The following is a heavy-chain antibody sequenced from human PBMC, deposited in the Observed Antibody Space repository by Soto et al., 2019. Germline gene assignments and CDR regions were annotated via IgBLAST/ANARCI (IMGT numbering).Heavy chain of an antibody. D-gene: IGHD4-17*01. CDR1: GYTFTSYG. J-gene: IGHJ6*02. Sequence: QVQLVQSGAEVKKPGASVKVSCKASGYTFTSYGISWVRQAPGQGLEWMGWISAYNGNTNYAQKLQGRVTMTTDTSTSTAYMELRSLRSDDTAVYYCAGNDYGDYLHYYYGMDVWGQGTTVTVSS. CDR2: ISAYNGNT. V-gene: IGHV1-18*01. CDR3: AGNDYGDYLHYYYGMDV.